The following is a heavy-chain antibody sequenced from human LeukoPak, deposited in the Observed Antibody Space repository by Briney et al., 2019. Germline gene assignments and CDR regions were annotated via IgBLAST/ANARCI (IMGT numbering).Heavy chain of an antibody. CDR1: GGSISSSNYY. D-gene: IGHD3-10*01. Sequence: SETLSLTCTVSGGSISSSNYYWGWLRQPPGKGLEWVGSIKYSWSTYYNPSRKSLVTISVDTSKNQFSLTLRSVTAADTAVYYCARHAYYASGSYYLSWGQGTLVTVSS. J-gene: IGHJ4*02. V-gene: IGHV4-39*01. CDR2: IKYSWST. CDR3: ARHAYYASGSYYLS.